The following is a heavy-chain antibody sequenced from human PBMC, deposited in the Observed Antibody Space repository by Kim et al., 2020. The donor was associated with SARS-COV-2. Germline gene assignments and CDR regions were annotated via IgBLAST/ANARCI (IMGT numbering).Heavy chain of an antibody. V-gene: IGHV3-30*07. Sequence: FGKGRFTISRDNSKNTVYLQMNSLRAEETAVYYCARDRDGYSYGSSGMDVWGQGTTVTVSS. CDR3: ARDRDGYSYGSSGMDV. D-gene: IGHD5-18*01. J-gene: IGHJ6*02.